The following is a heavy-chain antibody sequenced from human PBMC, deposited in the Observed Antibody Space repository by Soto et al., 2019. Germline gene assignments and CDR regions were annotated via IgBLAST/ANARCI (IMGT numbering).Heavy chain of an antibody. Sequence: AASVKVSCKASGYTFTSYYMHWVRQAPGQGLEWMGIINPSGGSTSYAQKFQGRVTMTRDTSTSTVYMELSSLRSEDTAVYYCARLGYCSSTSCYKRRASFDYWGQGTLVTVSS. V-gene: IGHV1-46*01. CDR2: INPSGGST. J-gene: IGHJ4*02. D-gene: IGHD2-2*02. CDR3: ARLGYCSSTSCYKRRASFDY. CDR1: GYTFTSYY.